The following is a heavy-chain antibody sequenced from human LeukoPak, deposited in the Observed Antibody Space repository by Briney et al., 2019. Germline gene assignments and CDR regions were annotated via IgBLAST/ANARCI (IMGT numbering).Heavy chain of an antibody. CDR3: AREWGIAVAGNYYYRYVDV. CDR1: GGSISSYY. J-gene: IGHJ6*03. D-gene: IGHD6-19*01. Sequence: SETLSLTCTVSGGSISSYYWSWIRQPPGKGLEWIGYIYYSGSTNYNPSLKSRVTISVDTSKNQFSLKLSSVTAADTAVYYCAREWGIAVAGNYYYRYVDVWGKGTTVTVSS. CDR2: IYYSGST. V-gene: IGHV4-59*01.